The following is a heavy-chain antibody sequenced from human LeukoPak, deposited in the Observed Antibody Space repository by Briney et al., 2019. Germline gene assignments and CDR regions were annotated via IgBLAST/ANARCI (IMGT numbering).Heavy chain of an antibody. Sequence: SETLSLTCTVSGGSISSYYWSWIRQPAGKGLEWIGRIYTSGSTNYNPSLKSRVTMSVDTSKNQFSLKLSSVTAADTAVYYCARASVGYCSSTSCYNRYYYYYGMDVWGQGTTVTVSS. J-gene: IGHJ6*02. CDR3: ARASVGYCSSTSCYNRYYYYYGMDV. CDR1: GGSISSYY. V-gene: IGHV4-4*07. CDR2: IYTSGST. D-gene: IGHD2-2*01.